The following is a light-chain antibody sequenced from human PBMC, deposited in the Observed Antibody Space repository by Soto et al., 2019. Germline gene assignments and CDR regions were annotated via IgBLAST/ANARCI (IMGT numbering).Light chain of an antibody. CDR2: SAS. CDR1: QVISNY. CDR3: QKYNSAPLT. J-gene: IGKJ4*01. Sequence: DIPMTQSPSSLSASVGDRVTITCRASQVISNYLAWYQQKPGKVPKLLIYSASALQSGVPSRFSGSGSGTDFTLTISGLQPEDVATYYCQKYNSAPLTFGGGTKVEIK. V-gene: IGKV1-27*01.